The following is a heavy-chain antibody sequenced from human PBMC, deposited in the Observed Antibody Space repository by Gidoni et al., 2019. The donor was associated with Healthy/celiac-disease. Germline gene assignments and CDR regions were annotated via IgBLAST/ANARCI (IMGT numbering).Heavy chain of an antibody. D-gene: IGHD6-13*01. CDR3: ARNISAGRGYFDY. CDR2: ISGSGVST. V-gene: IGHV3-23*01. Sequence: EVQLLESGGGLVQPGGSLRLSCAASGFTFSSYAMSWVRQAPGKGLEGVSAISGSGVSTYYADSVKGRFTISRDNSKNTLYLQMNSLRAEDTAVYYCARNISAGRGYFDYWGQGTLVTVSS. J-gene: IGHJ4*02. CDR1: GFTFSSYA.